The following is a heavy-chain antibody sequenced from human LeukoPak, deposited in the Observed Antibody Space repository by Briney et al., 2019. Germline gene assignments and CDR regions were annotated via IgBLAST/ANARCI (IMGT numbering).Heavy chain of an antibody. D-gene: IGHD2-2*01. CDR1: GGSINSYY. V-gene: IGHV4-59*12. Sequence: PSETLSLTCTVSGGSINSYYGSWIRQPPGKGLEWIGNIYYTGSTIYNPSLQSRVTISLDTSKNQFSLQLNSVTPEDTAVYYCARGGPAARAFDYWGQGTLVTVSS. J-gene: IGHJ4*02. CDR3: ARGGPAARAFDY. CDR2: IYYTGST.